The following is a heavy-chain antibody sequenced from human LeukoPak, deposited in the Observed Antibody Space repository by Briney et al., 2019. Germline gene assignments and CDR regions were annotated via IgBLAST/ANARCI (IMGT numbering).Heavy chain of an antibody. CDR1: GFTFSSYN. Sequence: GGSLRLSCAASGFTFSSYNMNWVRQAPGKGLEWVSSISSSSSYIYYADSVKGRFTISRDNAKNSLYLQMNSLRAEDTAVYYYARARDCSGGSCCPRFFDYWGQGTLVTVSS. D-gene: IGHD2-15*01. V-gene: IGHV3-21*01. J-gene: IGHJ4*02. CDR2: ISSSSSYI. CDR3: ARARDCSGGSCCPRFFDY.